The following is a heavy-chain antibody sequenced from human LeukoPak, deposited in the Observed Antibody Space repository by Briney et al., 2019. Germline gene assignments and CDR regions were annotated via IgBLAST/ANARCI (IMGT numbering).Heavy chain of an antibody. Sequence: GGSLRLSCAASGFTFSSCSMNWVRQAPGKELEWVSYISSSSSTIYYADSVKGRFTISRDNAKNSLYLQMNSLRAEDTAVYYCARFGSTHYGMDVWGQGTTVAVSS. CDR1: GFTFSSCS. V-gene: IGHV3-48*01. J-gene: IGHJ6*02. CDR3: ARFGSTHYGMDV. D-gene: IGHD1-26*01. CDR2: ISSSSSTI.